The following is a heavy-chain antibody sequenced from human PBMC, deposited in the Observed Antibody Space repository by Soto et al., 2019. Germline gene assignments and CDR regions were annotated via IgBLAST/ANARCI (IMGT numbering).Heavy chain of an antibody. CDR1: GFTFSNAW. CDR2: IKSKTDGGTT. J-gene: IGHJ6*02. D-gene: IGHD3-22*01. Sequence: GGSLRLSCAASGFTFSNAWMSWVRQAPGKGLEWVGRIKSKTDGGTTDYAAPVKGRFTISRDDSKNTLYLQMNSLKTEDTAVYYCTFDGVVVIARLYYYGMDVWGQGTTVTVSS. V-gene: IGHV3-15*01. CDR3: TFDGVVVIARLYYYGMDV.